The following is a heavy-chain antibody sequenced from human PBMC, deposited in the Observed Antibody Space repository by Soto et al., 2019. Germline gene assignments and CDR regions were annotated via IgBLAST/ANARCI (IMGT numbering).Heavy chain of an antibody. CDR3: ARSLYYYDDY. CDR1: GYTFTNFG. J-gene: IGHJ4*02. Sequence: ASVKVSCKASGYTFTNFGISWVRQAPGQGLGWKGLISAYNSNTNYAQKLQGRVTMTRDTSTSTVYMELRSLRSEDTAVYYCARSLYYYDDYWGQGTLVTVSS. V-gene: IGHV1-18*01. D-gene: IGHD3-22*01. CDR2: ISAYNSNT.